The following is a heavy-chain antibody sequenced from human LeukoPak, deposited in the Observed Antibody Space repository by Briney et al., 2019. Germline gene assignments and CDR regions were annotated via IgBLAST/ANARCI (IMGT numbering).Heavy chain of an antibody. CDR1: GFTFSNAW. CDR3: TGPYYDFWSGYYGNAFDI. V-gene: IGHV3-15*01. CDR2: IKSKTDGGTT. Sequence: GGSLRLSCAASGFTFSNAWMSWVRQAPGKGLEWVGRIKSKTDGGTTDYAAPVKGRFTISRDDSKNTLYLQMNSLKTEDTAVYYCTGPYYDFWSGYYGNAFDIWGQGTMVTVSS. D-gene: IGHD3-3*01. J-gene: IGHJ3*02.